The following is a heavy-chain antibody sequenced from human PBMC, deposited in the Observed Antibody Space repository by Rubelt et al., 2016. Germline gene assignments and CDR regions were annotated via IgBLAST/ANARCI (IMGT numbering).Heavy chain of an antibody. CDR3: GRAWDYGDRFPIDD. V-gene: IGHV1-18*01. Sequence: QVQLVQSGAEVKKPGASVKVSCKASGYTFTSYGISWVRQAPGQGLEWMGWTSAYNGDTKYAQKLQGRVTLTTDTSTNTAYMELTNLKSDDTAVYYCGRAWDYGDRFPIDDWGQGPLVTVSS. CDR2: TSAYNGDT. CDR1: GYTFTSYG. D-gene: IGHD4-17*01. J-gene: IGHJ4*02.